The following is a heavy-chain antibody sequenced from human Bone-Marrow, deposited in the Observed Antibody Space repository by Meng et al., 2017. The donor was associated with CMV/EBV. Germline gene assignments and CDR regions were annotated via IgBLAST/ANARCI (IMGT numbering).Heavy chain of an antibody. V-gene: IGHV3-30*04. Sequence: GESLKISCAASGFTFNTKAMHWVRQAPGKGLEWVAVISYDGSNKYYSDSVKGRFTISRDNAQNSLYLQMNSLRAEDTAVYYCARDVSPRSSAYFAIYYFYALDVWGQGTTVTVSS. CDR2: ISYDGSNK. CDR1: GFTFNTKA. D-gene: IGHD2-21*01. J-gene: IGHJ6*02. CDR3: ARDVSPRSSAYFAIYYFYALDV.